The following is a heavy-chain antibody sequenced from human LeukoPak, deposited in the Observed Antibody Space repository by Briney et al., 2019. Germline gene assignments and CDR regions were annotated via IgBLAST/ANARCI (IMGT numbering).Heavy chain of an antibody. Sequence: SETLSLTCAVYGGSFSGYYWSWIRQPPGKGLEWIGEINHSGSTNYNPSLKSRVTISVDTSKNQFSLKLSSVTAADTAVYYCARDPLGATNGFDYWGQGTLVTVSS. CDR1: GGSFSGYY. CDR2: INHSGST. V-gene: IGHV4-34*01. J-gene: IGHJ4*02. D-gene: IGHD1-26*01. CDR3: ARDPLGATNGFDY.